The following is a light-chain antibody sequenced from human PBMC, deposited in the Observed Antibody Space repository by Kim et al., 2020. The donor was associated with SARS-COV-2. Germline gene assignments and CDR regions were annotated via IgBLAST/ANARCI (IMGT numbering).Light chain of an antibody. Sequence: STQPASVGDRVTITCRATQYVTRWLAWYQQKPGRAPKLLSYDASTVDRGVPSRFRGSGSGTEFTLTINSLQPDDFASYYCQHRQTFGQGTKVDIK. CDR3: QHRQT. J-gene: IGKJ1*01. CDR2: DAS. CDR1: QYVTRW. V-gene: IGKV1-5*01.